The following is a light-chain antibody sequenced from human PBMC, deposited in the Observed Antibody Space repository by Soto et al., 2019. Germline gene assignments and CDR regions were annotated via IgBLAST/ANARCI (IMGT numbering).Light chain of an antibody. V-gene: IGKV1-39*01. Sequence: DIQMTQSPSSLSASVGDRVTITCRASQSISSYLNWYQQKPGKAPKLLIYAASSLQSGVPSRFSVSGSGTDFTLTISSLQPEDFATYYCQQSYSNPWTFGQGTNVEIK. CDR1: QSISSY. J-gene: IGKJ1*01. CDR2: AAS. CDR3: QQSYSNPWT.